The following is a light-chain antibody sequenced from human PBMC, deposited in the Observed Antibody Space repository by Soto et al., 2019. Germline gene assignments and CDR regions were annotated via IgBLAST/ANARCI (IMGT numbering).Light chain of an antibody. J-gene: IGKJ3*01. Sequence: EIVLTQSPATLSLSPGERATLSCRASQSVSSYLAWYQQKPGQAPRLLIYDASNRATGIPARFSGSGSGTDFTLTISSLEPDDFAVYYCQQRSNGRFTFGPGTKVDIK. V-gene: IGKV3-11*01. CDR3: QQRSNGRFT. CDR2: DAS. CDR1: QSVSSY.